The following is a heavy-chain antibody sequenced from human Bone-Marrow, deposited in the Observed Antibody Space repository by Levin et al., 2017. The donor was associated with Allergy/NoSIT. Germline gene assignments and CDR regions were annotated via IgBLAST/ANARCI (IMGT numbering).Heavy chain of an antibody. CDR1: GFTFSSSA. V-gene: IGHV3-23*01. Sequence: PGESLKISCAASGFTFSSSAMSWVRQAPGKGLEWVSAVSGNGANTYYADSVKGRFTISKDISKNTLYLQMNSLRAEDTAVYYCAKDRGLGGGSVFDYWGQGTLVTVSS. CDR3: AKDRGLGGGSVFDY. CDR2: VSGNGANT. D-gene: IGHD2-15*01. J-gene: IGHJ4*02.